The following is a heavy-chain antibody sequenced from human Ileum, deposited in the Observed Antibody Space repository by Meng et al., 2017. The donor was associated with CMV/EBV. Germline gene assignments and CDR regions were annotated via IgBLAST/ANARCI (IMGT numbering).Heavy chain of an antibody. J-gene: IGHJ4*02. D-gene: IGHD2-21*02. V-gene: IGHV3-53*01. CDR2: IYTDGRT. CDR1: GFSVSDNF. Sequence: LVESGGGLFQPVGSLRLSCAAAGFSVSDNFMSWVRQAPGKGLEWVSVIYTDGRTFYADSVNGRFTISRDTSKNTLYLEMNTLRADDTAVYYCARDPGGWRPENSYWGQGTLVTVSS. CDR3: ARDPGGWRPENSY.